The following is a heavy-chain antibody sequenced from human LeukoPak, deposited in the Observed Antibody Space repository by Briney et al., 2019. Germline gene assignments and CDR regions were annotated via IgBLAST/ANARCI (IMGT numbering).Heavy chain of an antibody. J-gene: IGHJ4*02. CDR2: ISGSGGST. V-gene: IGHV3-23*01. Sequence: GGSLRLSCAASGFIFSSYAMSWVRQAPGKGLEWVSTISGSGGSTYYADSVKGRFTISRDNSKNTLYLQMNNLRAEDTAVYYCVRGQITMTVWGQGTLVTVSS. CDR3: VRGQITMTV. D-gene: IGHD3-22*01. CDR1: GFIFSSYA.